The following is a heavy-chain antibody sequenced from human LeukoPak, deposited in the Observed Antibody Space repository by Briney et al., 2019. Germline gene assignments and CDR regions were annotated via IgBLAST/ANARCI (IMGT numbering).Heavy chain of an antibody. CDR1: GGSISSGSYY. CDR3: ARAYGYSSGWYPQEAAFDI. D-gene: IGHD6-19*01. V-gene: IGHV4-61*02. Sequence: SQTLSLTCTVSGGSISSGSYYWSWIRQPAGKGLEWIGRIYTSGSTNYNPSLKSRVTISVDTSKNQFSLKLSSVTAADTAVYYCARAYGYSSGWYPQEAAFDIWGQGTIVTVSS. J-gene: IGHJ3*02. CDR2: IYTSGST.